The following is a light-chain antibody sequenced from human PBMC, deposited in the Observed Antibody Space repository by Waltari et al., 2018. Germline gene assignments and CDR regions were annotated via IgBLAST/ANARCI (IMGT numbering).Light chain of an antibody. V-gene: IGLV1-40*01. CDR3: QSYDSSLGGAI. Sequence: QSILTQPPSVSGATSQTVTIFFPGSSSHIGSGYDVHWYQQLPRKVPKVLSYGENNRPSGVHDLFPGSKSATSASLAIAGLQADDEADYYCQSYDSSLGGAIFGGGTKLTVL. J-gene: IGLJ2*01. CDR2: GEN. CDR1: SSHIGSGYD.